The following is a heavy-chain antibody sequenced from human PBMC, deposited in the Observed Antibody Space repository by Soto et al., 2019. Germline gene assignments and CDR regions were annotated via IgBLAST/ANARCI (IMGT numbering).Heavy chain of an antibody. CDR3: ARARSSIGFNHYYSMGV. CDR1: GITCSNYA. D-gene: IGHD3-22*01. Sequence: QVQVVESGGGVVHPGRSLRLSCAASGITCSNYAMHWVRQAPGKGLEWVALILYAGDNKYYLDSMKGRFTISRDNSKNTVYLHMNSLRPDATAVYYCARARSSIGFNHYYSMGVWGQGTAVIVSS. J-gene: IGHJ6*01. CDR2: ILYAGDNK. V-gene: IGHV3-30-3*01.